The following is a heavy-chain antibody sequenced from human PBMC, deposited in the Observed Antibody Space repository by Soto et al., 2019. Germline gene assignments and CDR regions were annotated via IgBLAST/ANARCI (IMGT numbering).Heavy chain of an antibody. J-gene: IGHJ4*02. V-gene: IGHV3-23*01. Sequence: EVQILESGGGLVQPGGSLTLSCAASGFYFKSYAMSWVRQPPGKGLEWVSYIGATGAGTYYAESVKGRFTISRDNSNNTLYLQMRSLRVEDTAIYYCTGGTNSDYWGQGALVTVSS. CDR3: TGGTNSDY. CDR1: GFYFKSYA. CDR2: IGATGAGT. D-gene: IGHD3-16*01.